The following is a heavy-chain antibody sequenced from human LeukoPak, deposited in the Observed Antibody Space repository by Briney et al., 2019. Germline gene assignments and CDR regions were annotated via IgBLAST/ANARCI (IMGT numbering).Heavy chain of an antibody. V-gene: IGHV1-18*01. J-gene: IGHJ4*02. CDR3: ARDSSSAWYGHLDY. Sequence: GASVKVSCKASGYTFTSYGISWVRQAPGQGLEWKAWINAYNDDMNYAPKLQDRVTVTTDTSTSTAYMELRSLRSDDTAVYYCARDSSSAWYGHLDYWGQGTLVTVPS. CDR1: GYTFTSYG. D-gene: IGHD6-19*01. CDR2: INAYNDDM.